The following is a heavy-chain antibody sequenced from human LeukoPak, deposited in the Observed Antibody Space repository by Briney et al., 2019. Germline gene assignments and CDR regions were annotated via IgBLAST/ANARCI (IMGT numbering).Heavy chain of an antibody. CDR1: GFSFSSYE. D-gene: IGHD6-13*01. J-gene: IGHJ4*02. CDR3: ARGSWNFEY. V-gene: IGHV3-48*03. Sequence: GGSLRLSCASSGFSFSSYEMTWVRQAPGKGLEWVSYISSSSSTIYYADSVKGRFTISRDNAKHSLYLQMNSLRAEDTAVYFCARGSWNFEYWGQGTLVTVSS. CDR2: ISSSSSTI.